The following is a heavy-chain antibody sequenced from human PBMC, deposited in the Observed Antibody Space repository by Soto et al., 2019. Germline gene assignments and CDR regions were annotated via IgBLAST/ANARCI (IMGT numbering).Heavy chain of an antibody. D-gene: IGHD3-10*01. Sequence: EVQLVESGGDLVQPGGSLRLSCAVSGFTFSHYWMTWVRQAPGKGLEWVANIKEDGSQKNYVDSVKGRFTVSRDNAKNSLYLQMNSLRAEDTAVYYCARSGSEVDYWAQGTLVIVSS. CDR2: IKEDGSQK. J-gene: IGHJ4*02. CDR1: GFTFSHYW. CDR3: ARSGSEVDY. V-gene: IGHV3-7*01.